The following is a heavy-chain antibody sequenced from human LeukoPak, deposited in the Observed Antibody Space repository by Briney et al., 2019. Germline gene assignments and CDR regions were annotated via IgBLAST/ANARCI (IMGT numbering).Heavy chain of an antibody. Sequence: PGGSLRLSCAASGFTFSSYAMHWVRQAPGKGLEWVAVISYDGSNKYYADSVKGRFTISRDNSKNTLYLQMNSLRAEDTAVYYCAREESSSSWPYYFDYWGQGTLVTVSS. D-gene: IGHD6-13*01. J-gene: IGHJ4*02. CDR3: AREESSSSWPYYFDY. CDR2: ISYDGSNK. CDR1: GFTFSSYA. V-gene: IGHV3-30-3*01.